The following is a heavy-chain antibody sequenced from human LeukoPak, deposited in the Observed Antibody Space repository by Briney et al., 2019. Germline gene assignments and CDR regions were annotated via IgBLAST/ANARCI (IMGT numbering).Heavy chain of an antibody. CDR1: GGSISSSNW. Sequence: PSGTLSLTCAVSGGSISSSNWWSWVRQPPGKGLEWIGEIYHSGSTNYNPSLKSRVTISVDKSKNQFSLKLSSVTAADPAVYYCARVSSYDILTGLSGGWFDPWGQGTLVTVSS. CDR3: ARVSSYDILTGLSGGWFDP. CDR2: IYHSGST. D-gene: IGHD3-9*01. J-gene: IGHJ5*02. V-gene: IGHV4-4*02.